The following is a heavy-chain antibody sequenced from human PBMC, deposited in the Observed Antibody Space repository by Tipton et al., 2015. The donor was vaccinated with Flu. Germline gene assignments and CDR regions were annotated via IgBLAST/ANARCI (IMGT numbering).Heavy chain of an antibody. CDR1: GYSISSGYY. V-gene: IGHV4-38-2*02. D-gene: IGHD6-19*01. Sequence: TLSLTCAVSGYSISSGYYWGWIRQPPGKGLEWIGSIYHSGSTYYNPSLKSRVTISVDTSKNQFSLKLSSVTAADTAVYYCAREGGSGFFDYWGQGTLVTVSS. CDR3: AREGGSGFFDY. CDR2: IYHSGST. J-gene: IGHJ4*02.